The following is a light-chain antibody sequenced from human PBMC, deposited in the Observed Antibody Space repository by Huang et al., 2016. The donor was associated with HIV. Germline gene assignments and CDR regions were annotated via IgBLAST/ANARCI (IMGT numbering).Light chain of an antibody. CDR3: QQYNNWPPLT. J-gene: IGKJ4*01. V-gene: IGKV3-15*01. CDR1: QSVSID. Sequence: EIVMTQSPATLSVSPGERVTLSCRASQSVSIDLAWYQRKPGQAPRLVIYGSSTRATGIPTRFSGSGSGTEFTLTISSLQSEEFAVYYCQQYNNWPPLTFGGGTKVEIK. CDR2: GSS.